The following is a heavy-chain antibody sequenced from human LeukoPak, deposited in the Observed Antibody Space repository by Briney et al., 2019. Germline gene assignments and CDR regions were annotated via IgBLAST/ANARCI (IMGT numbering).Heavy chain of an antibody. V-gene: IGHV3-53*01. Sequence: GGSLRLSCAAPGFTVSSNYMGWVRQAPGKGLEWVSVIYSGGDTYYADSVRGRFTVSRDNSKNTLYLQMNSLRVDDTAVYYCATGPTVTTDPLDYWGQGTLVTVSS. CDR3: ATGPTVTTDPLDY. CDR1: GFTVSSNY. J-gene: IGHJ4*02. CDR2: IYSGGDT. D-gene: IGHD4-17*01.